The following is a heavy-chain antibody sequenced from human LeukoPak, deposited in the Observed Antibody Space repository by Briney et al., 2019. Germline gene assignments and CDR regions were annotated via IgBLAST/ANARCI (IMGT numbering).Heavy chain of an antibody. CDR2: ISSSSNYI. CDR3: ASPTTVNAFDI. CDR1: GFTFSSYS. D-gene: IGHD4-17*01. Sequence: GGSLRLSCVASGFTFSSYSMHWVRQAPGKGLEWVSSISSSSNYIYYADSLKGRFTVSRDNAKNSLYLKMNSLRAEDTAVYYCASPTTVNAFDIWGQGTMVTVSS. V-gene: IGHV3-21*01. J-gene: IGHJ3*02.